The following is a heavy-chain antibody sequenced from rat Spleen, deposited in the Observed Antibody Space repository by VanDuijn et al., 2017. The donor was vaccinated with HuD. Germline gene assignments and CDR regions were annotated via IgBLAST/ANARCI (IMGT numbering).Heavy chain of an antibody. CDR2: ILYDTTNT. Sequence: EVQLVESGGGFVQPGRSLKFSCVASGFTFRDYAMAWVRQAPKKGLEWVATILYDTTNTYYRDSVRGRFTISRDNAKSTLYLQMDSLRSEDTATYYWARHPQLGAYWYFDFWGPGTMVTVSS. V-gene: IGHV5-17*01. J-gene: IGHJ1*01. CDR3: ARHPQLGAYWYFDF. CDR1: GFTFRDYA. D-gene: IGHD5-1*01.